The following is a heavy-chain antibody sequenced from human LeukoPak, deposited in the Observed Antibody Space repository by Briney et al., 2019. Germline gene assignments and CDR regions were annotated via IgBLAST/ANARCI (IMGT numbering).Heavy chain of an antibody. CDR3: ARGGSNYYYYYYMDV. J-gene: IGHJ6*03. Sequence: GASVKVSCKASGYTFTNFGISWVRQAPGQGLEWMGWITPYNGNTNYAQTLQGRVTMTTDTSTSTAYMELRSLRSDDTAVYYCARGGSNYYYYYYMDVWGKGTTVTVSS. CDR2: ITPYNGNT. V-gene: IGHV1-18*01. CDR1: GYTFTNFG.